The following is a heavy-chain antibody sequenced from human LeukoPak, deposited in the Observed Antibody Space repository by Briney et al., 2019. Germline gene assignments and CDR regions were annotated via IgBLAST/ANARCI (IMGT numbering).Heavy chain of an antibody. V-gene: IGHV3-30*04. D-gene: IGHD3-22*01. Sequence: PGGSLRLSCTASGFTFSSYAMHWVRQAPGKGLEWVALISYDGSNKYYADSVKGRFTISRDKSKNTLYLQMNSLRAEDTAVYYCARDPLLGYWGQGTPVTVSS. CDR2: ISYDGSNK. J-gene: IGHJ4*02. CDR1: GFTFSSYA. CDR3: ARDPLLGY.